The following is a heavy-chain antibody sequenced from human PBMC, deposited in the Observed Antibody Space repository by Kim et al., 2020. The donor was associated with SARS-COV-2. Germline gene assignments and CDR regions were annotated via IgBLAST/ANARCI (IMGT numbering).Heavy chain of an antibody. V-gene: IGHV5-10-1*01. CDR3: ARVDPYSDSGLPYFDY. CDR2: IDPRDSYT. D-gene: IGHD4-17*01. Sequence: GESLKISCSTSGYTFSKYWITWVRQMPGKGLEWMGRIDPRDSYTTYNPSFQGHVTISVDRSISTAYLQWSSLKASDTAMYYCARVDPYSDSGLPYFDYWGQGTLVTVSS. CDR1: GYTFSKYW. J-gene: IGHJ4*02.